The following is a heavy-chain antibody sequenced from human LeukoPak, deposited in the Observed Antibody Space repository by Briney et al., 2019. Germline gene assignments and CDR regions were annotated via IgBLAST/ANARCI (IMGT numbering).Heavy chain of an antibody. CDR2: INAGNGNT. CDR1: GYTFTSYA. CDR3: ARTTTDSSGWYPSAEYFQH. V-gene: IGHV1-3*01. D-gene: IGHD6-19*01. J-gene: IGHJ1*01. Sequence: ASVKVSCKASGYTFTSYAMHWVRQAPGQRLEWMRWINAGNGNTKYSQKFQGRVTITRDTSASTAYMELSSLRSEDTAVYYCARTTTDSSGWYPSAEYFQHWGQGTLVTVSS.